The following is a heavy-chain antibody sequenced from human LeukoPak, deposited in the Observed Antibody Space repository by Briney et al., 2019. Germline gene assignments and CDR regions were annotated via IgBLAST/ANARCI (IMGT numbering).Heavy chain of an antibody. V-gene: IGHV3-23*01. J-gene: IGHJ4*02. Sequence: GGSLRLSCAASGFTFSYYAMNWVRQAPGEGLEWVSTISGGGGSTYYADSVKGRFTISRDNSKNTLYLQVNSLRAEDTAVYYCAKGGKWDVTPFDYWGQGTLVTVSS. D-gene: IGHD1-26*01. CDR1: GFTFSYYA. CDR2: ISGGGGST. CDR3: AKGGKWDVTPFDY.